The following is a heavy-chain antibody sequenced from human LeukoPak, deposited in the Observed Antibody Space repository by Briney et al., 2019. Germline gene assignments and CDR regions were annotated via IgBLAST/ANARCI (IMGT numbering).Heavy chain of an antibody. Sequence: GGSLRLSCAASGFTVSSNYMSWVRQAPGKGLEWVSIIYSGGSGATTYYADSVKGRFTISRDNSKSTLYLQMNSLRAEDTAVYYCARVDSSFDYWGQGTLVTVSS. D-gene: IGHD3-22*01. CDR1: GFTVSSNY. J-gene: IGHJ4*02. CDR3: ARVDSSFDY. CDR2: IYSGGSGATT. V-gene: IGHV3-53*01.